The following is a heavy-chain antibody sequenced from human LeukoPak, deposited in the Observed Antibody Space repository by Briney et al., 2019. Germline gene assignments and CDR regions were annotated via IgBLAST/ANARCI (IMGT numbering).Heavy chain of an antibody. CDR1: GGSISSYY. J-gene: IGHJ5*02. CDR2: IYYSGSS. CDR3: ARLRLDSSGWFGVSGWFDP. V-gene: IGHV4-59*08. Sequence: SETLSLTCTVSGGSISSYYWSWIRQPPGKGLGWIGYIYYSGSSNYNPSLKSRVTISVDTSKNQFSLKLSSVTAADTAVYYCARLRLDSSGWFGVSGWFDPWGQGTLVTVSS. D-gene: IGHD6-19*01.